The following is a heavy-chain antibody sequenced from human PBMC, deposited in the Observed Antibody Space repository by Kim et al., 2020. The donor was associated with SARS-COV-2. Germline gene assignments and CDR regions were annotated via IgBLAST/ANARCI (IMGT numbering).Heavy chain of an antibody. Sequence: GGSLRLSCAASGFTFSSYGMHWVRQAPGKGLEWVAVIWYDGSNKYYADSVKRRFTISRDNSKNTLYLQMNSLRAEDTAVYYCARDLNDILTGYSIDYWGQGTLVTVSS. CDR2: IWYDGSNK. CDR3: ARDLNDILTGYSIDY. J-gene: IGHJ4*02. D-gene: IGHD3-9*01. V-gene: IGHV3-33*01. CDR1: GFTFSSYG.